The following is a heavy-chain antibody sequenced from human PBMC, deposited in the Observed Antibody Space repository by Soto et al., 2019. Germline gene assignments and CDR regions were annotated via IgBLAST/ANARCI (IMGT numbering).Heavy chain of an antibody. CDR2: ISAYNGNT. CDR3: ARDHIAARRRSSYYGMDV. V-gene: IGHV1-18*04. CDR1: RYTFTSYG. J-gene: IGHJ6*02. D-gene: IGHD6-6*01. Sequence: GASVKVSCKASRYTFTSYGISWVRQAPGQGLEWMGWISAYNGNTNYAQKLQGRVTMTTDTSTSTAYMELRSLRSDDTAVYYCARDHIAARRRSSYYGMDVWGQGTTVTVSS.